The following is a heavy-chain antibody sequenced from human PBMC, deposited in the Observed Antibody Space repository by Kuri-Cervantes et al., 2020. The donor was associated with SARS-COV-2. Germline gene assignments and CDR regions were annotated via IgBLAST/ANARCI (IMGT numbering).Heavy chain of an antibody. Sequence: GESLKISCAASGFTFSSYSMNWVRQAPGKGLEWVSSISSSSSYIYYADSVKGRFTISRDNAKNSLYLQMNSLRAEDTAVYYCARDRDLLLLRNWYFDLWGRGTLVTVSS. CDR1: GFTFSSYS. D-gene: IGHD3-22*01. V-gene: IGHV3-21*01. CDR3: ARDRDLLLLRNWYFDL. J-gene: IGHJ2*01. CDR2: ISSSSSYI.